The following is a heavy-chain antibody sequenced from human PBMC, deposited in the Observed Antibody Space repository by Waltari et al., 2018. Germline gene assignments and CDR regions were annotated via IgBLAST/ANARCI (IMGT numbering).Heavy chain of an antibody. CDR1: GGSISSHY. V-gene: IGHV4-59*11. D-gene: IGHD6-13*01. CDR3: ARVLYSSSWYDY. CDR2: IYYRGST. J-gene: IGHJ4*02. Sequence: QVQLQESGPGLVKPSETLSLTCTVSGGSISSHYWSWIRQPPGKGLEWIGYIYYRGSTNYNPSLKSRVTISVDTSKNQFSLKLSSVTAADTAVYYCARVLYSSSWYDYWGQGTLVTVSS.